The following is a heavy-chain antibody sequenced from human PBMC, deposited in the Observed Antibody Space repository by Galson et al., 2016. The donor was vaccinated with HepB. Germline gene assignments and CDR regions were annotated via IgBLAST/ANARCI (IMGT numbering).Heavy chain of an antibody. CDR3: ARDPGRDDGMDV. CDR2: VWFDESNK. J-gene: IGHJ6*02. CDR1: GFTFKKYG. Sequence: SLRLSCAASGFTFKKYGMHWVRQAPGKGLEWVAVVWFDESNKYYADSVKGRFTISRDNSKNTVYLYMNSLRAEDTAVFHCARDPGRDDGMDVWGQGTTVTVSS. D-gene: IGHD3-10*01. V-gene: IGHV3-33*01.